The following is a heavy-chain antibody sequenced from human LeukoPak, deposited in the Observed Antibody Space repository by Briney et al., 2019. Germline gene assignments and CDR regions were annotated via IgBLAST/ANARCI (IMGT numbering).Heavy chain of an antibody. CDR1: GFTFSDSG. V-gene: IGHV3-30*02. CDR2: IRYDGSDK. D-gene: IGHD4-11*01. Sequence: GGSLRLSCAASGFTFSDSGMHWVRQAPGKGLEWVTFIRYDGSDKYYADPVKGRFTISRDNAKNSLYLQMNSLRAEDTAVYFCAGGPTVTDYWGQGTLVTVSS. CDR3: AGGPTVTDY. J-gene: IGHJ4*02.